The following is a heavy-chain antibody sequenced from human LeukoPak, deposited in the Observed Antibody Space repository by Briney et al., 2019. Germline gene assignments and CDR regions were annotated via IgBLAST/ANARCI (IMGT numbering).Heavy chain of an antibody. Sequence: GGSLRLSCAASGFTFSNSAMYWVRQAPGKGLEFVSVISTNGDRTYYAGSVKGRFTISRDNSKNTLYLQMGSLRADDMAVYYCARGLAISSSGWYDTFDYWGQGALVTVSS. D-gene: IGHD6-19*01. CDR1: GFTFSNSA. J-gene: IGHJ4*02. CDR3: ARGLAISSSGWYDTFDY. V-gene: IGHV3-64*02. CDR2: ISTNGDRT.